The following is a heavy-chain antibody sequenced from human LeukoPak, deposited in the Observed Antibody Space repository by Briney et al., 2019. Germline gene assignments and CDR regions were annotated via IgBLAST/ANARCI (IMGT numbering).Heavy chain of an antibody. CDR2: IYYSGST. V-gene: IGHV4-59*01. Sequence: PSETLSLTCTVSGGSISSYYWSWIRQPPGKGLEWIGYIYYSGSTNYNPSLKSRVTISVDTSKNQFSLKLSSVTAADTAVYYCARGDKHYDFWSGYSPAWFDPWGQGTLVTVSS. J-gene: IGHJ5*02. D-gene: IGHD3-3*01. CDR1: GGSISSYY. CDR3: ARGDKHYDFWSGYSPAWFDP.